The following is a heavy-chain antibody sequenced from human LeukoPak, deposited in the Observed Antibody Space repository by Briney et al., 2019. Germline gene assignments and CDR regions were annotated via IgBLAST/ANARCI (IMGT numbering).Heavy chain of an antibody. Sequence: PSETLSLTCTASGGSISSSSYYWGWIRQPPGKGLEWIGSIYYSGSTYYNPSLKSRVTISVDTSKNQFSLKLSSVTAADTAVYYCARDQAGIAVAEGDAFDIWGQGTMVTVSS. D-gene: IGHD6-19*01. J-gene: IGHJ3*02. CDR1: GGSISSSSYY. CDR2: IYYSGST. CDR3: ARDQAGIAVAEGDAFDI. V-gene: IGHV4-39*07.